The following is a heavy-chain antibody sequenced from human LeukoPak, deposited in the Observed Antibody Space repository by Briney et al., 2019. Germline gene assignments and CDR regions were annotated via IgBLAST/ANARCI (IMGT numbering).Heavy chain of an antibody. CDR2: ICTSGST. CDR3: ARTYDSPGYYSPDYYYMDV. V-gene: IGHV4-4*07. D-gene: IGHD3-22*01. J-gene: IGHJ6*03. Sequence: SETLSLTCTVSGGSISTYCWSWIRQPAGKGLEWIGHICTSGSTNYNPSLKSRVTMSVDTSNNEFSLKLNSVTAADTAVYYCARTYDSPGYYSPDYYYMDVWGKGTTVTVSS. CDR1: GGSISTYC.